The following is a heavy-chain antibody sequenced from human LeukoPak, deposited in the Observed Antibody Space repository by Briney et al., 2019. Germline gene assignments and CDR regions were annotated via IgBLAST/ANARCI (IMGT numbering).Heavy chain of an antibody. D-gene: IGHD3-22*01. CDR3: AHTHTYYYDSSGYTDAFDI. CDR2: IYHSGDT. CDR1: GYSISSGYY. J-gene: IGHJ3*02. Sequence: SETLSLTCTVSGYSISSGYYWGWIRQPPGKGLEWIGNIYHSGDTHYNPSLKSRVTISVDTSKNQFSLKLSSVTAADTAVYYCAHTHTYYYDSSGYTDAFDIWGQGTMVTVSS. V-gene: IGHV4-38-2*02.